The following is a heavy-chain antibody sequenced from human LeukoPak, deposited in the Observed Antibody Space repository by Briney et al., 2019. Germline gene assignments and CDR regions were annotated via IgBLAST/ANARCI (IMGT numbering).Heavy chain of an antibody. CDR1: GDGVSSNNAA. V-gene: IGHV6-1*01. J-gene: IGHJ3*02. D-gene: IGHD5-12*01. Sequence: SQTLSLTCAISGDGVSSNNAAWHWIRQSPSRGLEWLGRTYYRSKWYYDYAVSLGSRLTINPDTSKNHFSLQLNSVAPADTAVYFCAREDRLSFDIWGQGTMVTVSS. CDR3: AREDRLSFDI. CDR2: TYYRSKWYY.